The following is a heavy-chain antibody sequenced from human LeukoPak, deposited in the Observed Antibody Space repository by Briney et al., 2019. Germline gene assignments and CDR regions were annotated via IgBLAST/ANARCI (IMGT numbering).Heavy chain of an antibody. Sequence: PSETLSLTCTVTGGSISSYYSSWIRQPPGKGLEWIGYIYSSGSTNYNPSLKSRVTISIDTSRNQFSLNLRSVTAADTAVYYCARSGTYYPDYWGQGTLVTVSS. J-gene: IGHJ4*02. CDR1: GGSISSYY. CDR3: ARSGTYYPDY. CDR2: IYSSGST. D-gene: IGHD1-26*01. V-gene: IGHV4-59*01.